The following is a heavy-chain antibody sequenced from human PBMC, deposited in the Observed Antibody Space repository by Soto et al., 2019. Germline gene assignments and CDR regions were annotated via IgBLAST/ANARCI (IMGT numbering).Heavy chain of an antibody. CDR3: ARGVGSSPPRY. Sequence: SETLSLTCTISGGSISVYYWSWVRQPPGHELEWIGYIYASGSPYYNPSPRSRVTISADTSKNQISLKLTSPTAADTAVYYCARGVGSSPPRYWGRGTLVTVSS. CDR1: GGSISVYY. CDR2: IYASGSP. V-gene: IGHV4-59*01. J-gene: IGHJ4*02. D-gene: IGHD1-26*01.